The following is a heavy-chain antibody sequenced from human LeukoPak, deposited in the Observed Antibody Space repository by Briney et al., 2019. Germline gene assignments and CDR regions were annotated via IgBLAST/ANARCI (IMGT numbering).Heavy chain of an antibody. Sequence: SVKVSCKASGHTSTKFAISWVRQAPGQGLEWMGGIIPIFGTANYAQKFQGRVTITTDESTSTAYMELSSLRSEDTAVYYCASASHYYGSGSYPYNWFDPWGQGTLVTVSS. CDR3: ASASHYYGSGSYPYNWFDP. J-gene: IGHJ5*02. CDR1: GHTSTKFA. CDR2: IIPIFGTA. V-gene: IGHV1-69*05. D-gene: IGHD3-10*01.